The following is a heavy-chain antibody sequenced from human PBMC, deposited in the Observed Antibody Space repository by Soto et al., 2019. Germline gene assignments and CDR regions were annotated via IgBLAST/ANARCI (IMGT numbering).Heavy chain of an antibody. CDR1: GFTFSSYA. J-gene: IGHJ6*02. CDR2: ISGSGGST. Sequence: GGSLRLSCAASGFTFSSYAMSWVRQAPGKGLEWVSAISGSGGSTYYADSVKGRFTISRDNSKNTLYLQMNSLRAEDTAVYYRAKNENSSGWYLYYYGMDVWGQGTTVTVSS. D-gene: IGHD6-19*01. CDR3: AKNENSSGWYLYYYGMDV. V-gene: IGHV3-23*01.